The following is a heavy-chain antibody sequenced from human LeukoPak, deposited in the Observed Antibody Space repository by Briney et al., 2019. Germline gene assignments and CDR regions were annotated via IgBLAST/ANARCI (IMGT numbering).Heavy chain of an antibody. Sequence: SQTLSLTCTVSGGSISSGGYYWSWIRQHPGKGLEWIGYIYYSGSTYYNPSLKSRVTISVDTSKNQFSLKLSSVTAADTAVYYCARAREGYGDYGDYFDYWGQGTLVTVSS. J-gene: IGHJ4*02. CDR2: IYYSGST. CDR1: GGSISSGGYY. CDR3: ARAREGYGDYGDYFDY. D-gene: IGHD4-17*01. V-gene: IGHV4-31*03.